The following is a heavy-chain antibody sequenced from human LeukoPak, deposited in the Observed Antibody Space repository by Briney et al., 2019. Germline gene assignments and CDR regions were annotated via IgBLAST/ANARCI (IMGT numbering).Heavy chain of an antibody. CDR1: GFTFSSYE. D-gene: IGHD5-12*01. J-gene: IGHJ4*02. Sequence: GGSLRLSCAASGFTFSSYEMNWVRQAPGKGLEWVSYISSSGSTIYYADSVKGRFTISRDNAKNSLYLQMNSLRAEDAAVYYCARLTTIEVDYWGQGTLVTVSS. CDR2: ISSSGSTI. CDR3: ARLTTIEVDY. V-gene: IGHV3-48*03.